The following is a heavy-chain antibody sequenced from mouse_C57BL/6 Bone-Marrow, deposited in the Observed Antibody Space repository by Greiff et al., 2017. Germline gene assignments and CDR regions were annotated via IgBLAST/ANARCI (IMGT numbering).Heavy chain of an antibody. Sequence: EVKLMESGPELVKPGASVKISCKASGYTFTDYNMHWVQQSHGKSLEWIGYINPNDGGTSYNQQFKGKATLTVNKSSSTAYMQLRSLTSEDSEFYYCARTQLITTVVALDYWGQGTTLTVSS. D-gene: IGHD1-1*01. CDR2: INPNDGGT. CDR1: GYTFTDYN. V-gene: IGHV1-22*01. CDR3: ARTQLITTVVALDY. J-gene: IGHJ2*01.